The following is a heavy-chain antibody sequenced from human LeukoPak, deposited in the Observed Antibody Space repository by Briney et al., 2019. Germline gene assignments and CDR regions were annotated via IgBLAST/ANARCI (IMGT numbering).Heavy chain of an antibody. CDR1: GFTFSGYW. Sequence: GGSLRLSCATSGFTFSGYWMHWVRQGPEKGLELVSRIDNDGHGIIYADSVQGRFSTSRDNAKNTLYLQINSLRVEDTAVYYCAAGGGWDPSFGVVTHIDAWGKGTTVVVS. CDR2: IDNDGHGI. D-gene: IGHD3-3*01. V-gene: IGHV3-74*01. CDR3: AAGGGWDPSFGVVTHIDA. J-gene: IGHJ6*03.